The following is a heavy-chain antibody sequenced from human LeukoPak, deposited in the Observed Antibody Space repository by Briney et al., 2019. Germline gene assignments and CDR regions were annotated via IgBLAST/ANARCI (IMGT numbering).Heavy chain of an antibody. D-gene: IGHD6-19*01. V-gene: IGHV3-30*02. CDR1: KFTFSNYG. CDR2: IRFDGGYQ. J-gene: IGHJ3*01. CDR3: ATDQMEWLVSPEAFDL. Sequence: GGSLRLSCTASKFTFSNYGMHWVRQAPGKGLEWVASIRFDGGYQYYADSVKGRFTISRDNSKNTLSLQMNSLRAEDTAIYYCATDQMEWLVSPEAFDLWGQGTMVTVSS.